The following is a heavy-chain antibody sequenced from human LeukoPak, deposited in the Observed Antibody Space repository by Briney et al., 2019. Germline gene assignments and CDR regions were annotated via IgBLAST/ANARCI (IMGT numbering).Heavy chain of an antibody. J-gene: IGHJ4*02. CDR2: ISSSSSHI. D-gene: IGHD5-18*01. CDR1: GFTFSSYS. Sequence: GGSLRLSCAASGFTFSSYSMNWVRQAPGKGLEWVSSISSSSSHIYYADSVKGRFTISRDNAKNSLYLQMNSLRAEDTAVYYCAREERYSYAQVDYWGQGTLVTVSS. CDR3: AREERYSYAQVDY. V-gene: IGHV3-21*01.